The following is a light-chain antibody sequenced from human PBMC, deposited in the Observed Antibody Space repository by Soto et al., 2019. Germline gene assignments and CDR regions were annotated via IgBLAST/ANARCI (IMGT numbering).Light chain of an antibody. Sequence: QSALTQPASVSGSPGQSFTISCTGTFSDVGGYNLVSWHQQHPGKAPKLIIYEGTRRPSGVSNRFSGSKSGNTASLTISGLQAEDEADYYCCSYAGSSTLVFGGGTQLTVL. CDR3: CSYAGSSTLV. J-gene: IGLJ2*01. CDR2: EGT. V-gene: IGLV2-23*01. CDR1: FSDVGGYNL.